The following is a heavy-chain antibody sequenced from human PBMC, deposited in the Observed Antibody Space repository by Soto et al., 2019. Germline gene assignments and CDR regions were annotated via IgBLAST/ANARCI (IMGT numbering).Heavy chain of an antibody. D-gene: IGHD3-3*01. J-gene: IGHJ6*02. CDR3: AKAAKSYDFWSGYYENYYYYGMDV. CDR2: ISGSGGST. V-gene: IGHV3-23*01. CDR1: GFTFSSYA. Sequence: EVQLLESGGGLVQPGGSLRLSCAASGFTFSSYAMSWVRQAPGKGLEWVSAISGSGGSTYYADSVKGRFTISRDNSKNTLYLQMNSLRAEDTAVYYCAKAAKSYDFWSGYYENYYYYGMDVWGQGTTVTVSS.